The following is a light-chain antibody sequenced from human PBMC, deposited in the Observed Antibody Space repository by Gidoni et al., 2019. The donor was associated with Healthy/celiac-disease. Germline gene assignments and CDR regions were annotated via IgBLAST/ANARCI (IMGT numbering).Light chain of an antibody. CDR2: DAS. Sequence: EIVFTQSPATLSLSPGERATLSCRASQSVSSYLAWYQQKPGQAPRLLIYDASNRAPGIPARFSGSGSGTDFTLTISRLEPEDFAGYYCQQRSKWPLTFGGGIKVEIK. J-gene: IGKJ4*02. V-gene: IGKV3-11*01. CDR1: QSVSSY. CDR3: QQRSKWPLT.